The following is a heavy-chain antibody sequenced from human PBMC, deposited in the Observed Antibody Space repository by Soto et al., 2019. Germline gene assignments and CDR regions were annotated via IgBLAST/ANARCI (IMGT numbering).Heavy chain of an antibody. J-gene: IGHJ4*02. Sequence: ASVKGSCKASGYTLSTYYMHWLRQAPGQGYEWMGIINPSGGSTTYAQKFQGRVTMTRDTSTTTVYMELSSLKSEDTAVYYCARYGHNGYYLDYRGQGTLVTVSS. D-gene: IGHD1-1*01. V-gene: IGHV1-46*01. CDR2: INPSGGST. CDR1: GYTLSTYY. CDR3: ARYGHNGYYLDY.